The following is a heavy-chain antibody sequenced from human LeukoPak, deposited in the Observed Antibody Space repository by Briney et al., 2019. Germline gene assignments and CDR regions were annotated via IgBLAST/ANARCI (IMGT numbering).Heavy chain of an antibody. V-gene: IGHV4-34*01. CDR3: ARVTPYYYGSGSYSFPLDY. J-gene: IGHJ4*02. CDR1: GGSFSGYY. Sequence: KSSETLSLTCAVYGGSFSGYYWSWIRQPPGKGLEWIGEINHSGSTNYNPPLKSRVTISVDTSKNQFSLKLSSVTAADTAVYYCARVTPYYYGSGSYSFPLDYWGQGTLVTVSS. D-gene: IGHD3-10*01. CDR2: INHSGST.